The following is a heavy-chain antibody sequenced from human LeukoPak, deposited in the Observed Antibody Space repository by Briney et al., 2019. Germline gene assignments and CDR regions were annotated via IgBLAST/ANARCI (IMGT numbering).Heavy chain of an antibody. CDR2: IYESGTT. CDR1: GESLNSYY. D-gene: IGHD2-15*01. V-gene: IGHV4-34*01. J-gene: IGHJ4*02. Sequence: SETLSLTCAVYGESLNSYYWSWVRQPPGEGLEWIGEIYESGTTKYNPSLKSRVTISMVPSKQQFTLSLNSVTAADTAVYYCARGAWATRLGSWGLGTPVIVSS. CDR3: ARGAWATRLGS.